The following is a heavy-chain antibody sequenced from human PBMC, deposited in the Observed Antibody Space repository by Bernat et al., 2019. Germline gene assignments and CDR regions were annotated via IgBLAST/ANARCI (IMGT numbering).Heavy chain of an antibody. CDR2: ISAYNGNT. D-gene: IGHD3-9*01. J-gene: IGHJ5*02. CDR1: GGTFSSYA. CDR3: ARELRLDGYWFDP. Sequence: QVQLVQSGAEVKKPGSSVKVSCKASGGTFSSYAISWVRQAPGQGLEWMGGISAYNGNTNYAQKLQGRVTMTTDTSTSTAYMELRSLRSDDTAVYYCARELRLDGYWFDPWGQGTLVTVSS. V-gene: IGHV1-18*01.